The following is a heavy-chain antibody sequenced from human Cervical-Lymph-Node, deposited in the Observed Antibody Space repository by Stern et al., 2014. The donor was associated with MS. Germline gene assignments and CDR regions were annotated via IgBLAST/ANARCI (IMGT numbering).Heavy chain of an antibody. J-gene: IGHJ6*02. Sequence: QVQLVQSGSELKNPGASVKISCKASEFTFTTYAINWVRQAPGQGLEWMGWIKTNTGNPTYAQVFTGRFVFSLDTSVSTAYLEISDLKAEDTAVFYCARVRCTTTSCYTAYYHAMDVWGQGTTVTVSS. CDR2: IKTNTGNP. CDR3: ARVRCTTTSCYTAYYHAMDV. V-gene: IGHV7-4-1*02. D-gene: IGHD4-17*01. CDR1: EFTFTTYA.